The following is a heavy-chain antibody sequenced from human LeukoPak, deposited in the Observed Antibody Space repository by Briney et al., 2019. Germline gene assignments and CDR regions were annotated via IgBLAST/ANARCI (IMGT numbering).Heavy chain of an antibody. CDR3: ARHSGMRNFDY. V-gene: IGHV4-39*01. Sequence: SETLSLTCAVSGGSISTYYWGWIRQPPGKGLEWIGSIYYSGSTYYNPSLKSRVTISVDTSKNQFSLKLSSVTAADTAVYYCARHSGMRNFDYWGQGTLVTVSS. J-gene: IGHJ4*02. CDR1: GGSISTYY. CDR2: IYYSGST.